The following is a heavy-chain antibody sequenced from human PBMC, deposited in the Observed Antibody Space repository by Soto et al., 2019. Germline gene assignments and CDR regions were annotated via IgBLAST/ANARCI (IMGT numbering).Heavy chain of an antibody. J-gene: IGHJ5*02. CDR1: GITLSNFW. V-gene: IGHV3-15*01. CDR3: ATPRPGTHVYGS. Sequence: EVQLVQSGGGLVKPGGSLRLSCAASGITLSNFWMTWVRQAPGKGLEWVGRIKSKVDGSTTEYGSPVKDRFVISRDDSENTLDLQMHGLKTEDTAVYYCATPRPGTHVYGSWGQGTLVTVSS. CDR2: IKSKVDGSTT. D-gene: IGHD3-16*01.